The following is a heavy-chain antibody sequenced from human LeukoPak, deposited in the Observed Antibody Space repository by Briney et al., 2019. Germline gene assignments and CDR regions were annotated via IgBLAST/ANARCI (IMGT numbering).Heavy chain of an antibody. CDR2: INPNSGGT. Sequence: GASVKVSCKASGYTFTGYYIHWVRQAPGQGLEWMGWINPNSGGTNYAQKFQGRVTMTRDTSISTAYMELSRLTSDDTAVYYCARDAIVGDYSNPDYWGQGTLVTVSS. D-gene: IGHD4-11*01. CDR1: GYTFTGYY. J-gene: IGHJ4*02. CDR3: ARDAIVGDYSNPDY. V-gene: IGHV1-2*02.